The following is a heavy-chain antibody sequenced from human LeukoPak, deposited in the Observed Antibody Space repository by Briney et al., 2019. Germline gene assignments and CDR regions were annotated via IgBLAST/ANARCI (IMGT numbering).Heavy chain of an antibody. V-gene: IGHV4-34*01. CDR2: INHSGST. Sequence: SETLSLTCAVYGGSFSGYYWSWLRQPPGKGLEWIGEINHSGSTNYNPSLKSRVTISVDTSKSQFSLKLSSVTAADTAVYYCARPQNPVLLWFGGLDPWGQGTLVTVSS. CDR1: GGSFSGYY. D-gene: IGHD3-10*01. CDR3: ARPQNPVLLWFGGLDP. J-gene: IGHJ5*02.